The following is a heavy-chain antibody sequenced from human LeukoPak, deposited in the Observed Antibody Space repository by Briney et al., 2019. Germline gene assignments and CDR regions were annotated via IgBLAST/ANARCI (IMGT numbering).Heavy chain of an antibody. CDR2: IYYSGSTT. Sequence: AETLSLTCTVSGGSITNYWWSWIRQPPGRGLEWIGYIYYSGSTTNYNPSLRGRATISVDASKNQFSLRLRSVTAADTAVYYCARVGGWNDLVYWGQGTLVSVSS. CDR3: ARVGGWNDLVY. V-gene: IGHV4-59*01. J-gene: IGHJ4*02. CDR1: GGSITNYW. D-gene: IGHD1-1*01.